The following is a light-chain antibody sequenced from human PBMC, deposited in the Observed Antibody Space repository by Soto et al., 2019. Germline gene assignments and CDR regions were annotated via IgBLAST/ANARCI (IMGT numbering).Light chain of an antibody. CDR2: AAS. CDR1: QGISSY. J-gene: IGKJ4*01. Sequence: DIQLTQSPSCLSASVGDRVTITCRASQGISSYLAWYQQKPGKAPKLLIYAASTLQSGVPSRFSGSVSGTEFTLTISSLQPEDFATYYCQQLNSYPLTVGGGTKVEIK. CDR3: QQLNSYPLT. V-gene: IGKV1-9*01.